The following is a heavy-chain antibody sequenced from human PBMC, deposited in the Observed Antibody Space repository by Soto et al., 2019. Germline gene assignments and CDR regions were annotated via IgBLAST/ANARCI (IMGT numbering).Heavy chain of an antibody. J-gene: IGHJ3*02. Sequence: QLQLQESGPGLVKPSETLSLTCTVSGGSISSSSYYWGWIRQPPGKGLEWIGSIYYSGSTYYNPSLKSRVTISVDTSKNQFSLKLSSVTAADTAVYYCARRGLDFFGVAIFFGGHIDIWGQGTMVTVSS. D-gene: IGHD3-3*01. V-gene: IGHV4-39*01. CDR2: IYYSGST. CDR1: GGSISSSSYY. CDR3: ARRGLDFFGVAIFFGGHIDI.